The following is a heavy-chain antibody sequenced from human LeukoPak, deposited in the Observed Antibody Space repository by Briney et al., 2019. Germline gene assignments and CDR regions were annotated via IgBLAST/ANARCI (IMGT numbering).Heavy chain of an antibody. CDR1: GFTVSGNY. CDR3: ARDQEAGAYYYYGMDV. V-gene: IGHV3-66*01. D-gene: IGHD6-19*01. CDR2: VYSDSRT. J-gene: IGHJ6*02. Sequence: GGSLRLSCAASGFTVSGNYMNWVRQAPGKGLEWVSVVYSDSRTYYADSVKGRFTISRDNAKNSLYLQMNSLRAEDTAVYYCARDQEAGAYYYYGMDVWGQGTTVTVSS.